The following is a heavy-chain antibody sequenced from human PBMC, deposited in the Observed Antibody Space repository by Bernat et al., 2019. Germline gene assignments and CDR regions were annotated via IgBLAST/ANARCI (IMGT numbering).Heavy chain of an antibody. CDR2: IRSSSSTI. Sequence: EVQLVESGGGLVQPGGSLRLSCAASGFTFSSYSMTWVRQAPGTGLEWVSFIRSSSSTIYYAESVKGQFTISRDKAKNSLYLQMNSLRDEVTAVYYCARDRKDSSGYYPSGSLDYWGQGPLVPVSS. CDR3: ARDRKDSSGYYPSGSLDY. J-gene: IGHJ4*02. D-gene: IGHD3-22*01. V-gene: IGHV3-48*02. CDR1: GFTFSSYS.